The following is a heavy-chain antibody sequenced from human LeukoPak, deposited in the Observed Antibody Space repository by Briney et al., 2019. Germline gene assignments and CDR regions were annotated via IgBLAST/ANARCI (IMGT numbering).Heavy chain of an antibody. Sequence: ASVKVSCKASGYTFTGYYLHWVRQAPGQGLEWMGWMNPNSGNTGYAQKFQGRVTMTRNTSISTAYMELSSLRSEDTAVYYCARARGMDTAWDYFDYWGQGTLVTVSS. V-gene: IGHV1-8*02. D-gene: IGHD5-18*01. CDR2: MNPNSGNT. CDR3: ARARGMDTAWDYFDY. CDR1: GYTFTGYY. J-gene: IGHJ4*02.